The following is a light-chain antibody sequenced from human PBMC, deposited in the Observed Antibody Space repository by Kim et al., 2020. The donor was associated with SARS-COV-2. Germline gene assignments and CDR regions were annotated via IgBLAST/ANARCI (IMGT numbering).Light chain of an antibody. Sequence: GQSVNIACTGTRSDSGGYNYVTWYQQNPGKAPKVMIYGISSRPSGITDRFSGSKAGNTASLTISGLQAEDEADYYCSSQTSSSNVIFGGGTQLTVL. V-gene: IGLV2-14*04. CDR2: GIS. CDR3: SSQTSSSNVI. CDR1: RSDSGGYNY. J-gene: IGLJ2*01.